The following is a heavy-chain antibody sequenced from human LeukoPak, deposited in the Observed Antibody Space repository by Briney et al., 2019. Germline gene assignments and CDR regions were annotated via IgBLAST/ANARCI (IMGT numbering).Heavy chain of an antibody. CDR2: INSNSRGT. J-gene: IGHJ4*02. CDR3: ARETGRSGYHYLEY. V-gene: IGHV1-2*02. CDR1: CYTYSFYF. Sequence: SETSSCTASCYTYSFYFLPSVRQAPGHRLSCLGRINSNSRGTDFAQKFEGGVTMTRATSIGTAYMELSRLGSDDMALYYCARETGRSGYHYLEYWGQGALVTVSS. D-gene: IGHD3-22*01.